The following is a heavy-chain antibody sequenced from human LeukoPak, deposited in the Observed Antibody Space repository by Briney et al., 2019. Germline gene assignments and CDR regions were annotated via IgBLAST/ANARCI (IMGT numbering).Heavy chain of an antibody. V-gene: IGHV3-21*01. Sequence: PGGSLRLSCAASGFTFSNFGINWVRQAPGKGLEWVSSISSSSSYISYADSVKGRFTISRDNAKNSLDLQMNSLRAEDTAVYYCARDYASDYWGQGTLVTVSS. D-gene: IGHD3-10*01. J-gene: IGHJ4*02. CDR3: ARDYASDY. CDR1: GFTFSNFG. CDR2: ISSSSSYI.